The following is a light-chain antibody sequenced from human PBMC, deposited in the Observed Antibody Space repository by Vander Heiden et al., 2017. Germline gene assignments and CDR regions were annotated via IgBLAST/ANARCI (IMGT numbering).Light chain of an antibody. Sequence: DIVVTQSPLSLPVTPGEPASISCRSSQSLLHRNGYNYFHWFLQKPGQSPQLLIYWGSNRASGVPDRFSGSGSGRYFTLKISRVEAEDVGVYYCMQALQTPYTFGQGTKLVIK. CDR3: MQALQTPYT. CDR1: QSLLHRNGYNY. CDR2: WGS. J-gene: IGKJ2*01. V-gene: IGKV2-28*01.